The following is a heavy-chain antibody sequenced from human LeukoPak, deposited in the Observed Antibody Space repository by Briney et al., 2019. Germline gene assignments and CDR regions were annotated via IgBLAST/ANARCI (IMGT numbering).Heavy chain of an antibody. CDR1: GFTFGDYA. CDR3: TSDLLINQYAFDI. V-gene: IGHV3-49*04. D-gene: IGHD3-10*01. J-gene: IGHJ3*02. Sequence: GGSLRLSCTASGFTFGDYAMSWARQAPGKGLEWVGFIRSKAYGGTTEYAASVKGRFTISRDDSKSIAHLQMNSLKTEDTGVYYCTSDLLINQYAFDIWGQGTMVTVSS. CDR2: IRSKAYGGTT.